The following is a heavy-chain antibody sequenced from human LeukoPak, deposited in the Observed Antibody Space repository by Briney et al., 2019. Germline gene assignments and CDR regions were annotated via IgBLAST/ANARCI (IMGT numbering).Heavy chain of an antibody. Sequence: GASVKVSCKASGYTFTSYGISWVRQAPGQGLEWMGWINPNSGGTNYAQKFQGRVTMTRDTSISTAYMELSRLRSDDTAVYYCARASKGISASGDAFDIWGQGTMVTVSS. J-gene: IGHJ3*02. CDR1: GYTFTSYG. CDR2: INPNSGGT. V-gene: IGHV1-2*02. D-gene: IGHD3-3*01. CDR3: ARASKGISASGDAFDI.